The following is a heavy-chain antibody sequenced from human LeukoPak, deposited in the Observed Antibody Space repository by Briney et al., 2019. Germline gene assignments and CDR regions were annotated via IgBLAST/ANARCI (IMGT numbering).Heavy chain of an antibody. Sequence: ASVKVSCKASGYTFTSYYMHWVRQAPGQGLEWMGWINPNSGGTNYAQKFQGRVTMTRDTSISTAYMELSRLRSDDTAVYYCARLLTMVRGVIIHDYWGQGTLVTVSS. V-gene: IGHV1-2*02. CDR1: GYTFTSYY. J-gene: IGHJ4*02. CDR2: INPNSGGT. CDR3: ARLLTMVRGVIIHDY. D-gene: IGHD3-10*01.